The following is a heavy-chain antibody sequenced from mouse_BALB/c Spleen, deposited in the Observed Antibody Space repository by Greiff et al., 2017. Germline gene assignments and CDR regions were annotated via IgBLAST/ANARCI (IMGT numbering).Heavy chain of an antibody. CDR2: IDPENGDT. CDR3: KRTPDGAY. J-gene: IGHJ3*01. CDR1: GYTFTSYD. V-gene: IGHV14-4*02. Sequence: EVQLQQSGPELVKPGALVKISCKASGYTFTSYDINWVKQRPGQGLEWIGWIDPENGDTEYAPKFQGKATMTADTSSNTAYLQLSSLTSEDTAVYYCKRTPDGAYWGQGALVTVSA.